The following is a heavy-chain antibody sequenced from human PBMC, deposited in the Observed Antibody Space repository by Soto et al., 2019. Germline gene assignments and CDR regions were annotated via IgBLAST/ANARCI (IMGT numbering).Heavy chain of an antibody. CDR3: ARVSTVAATASFDY. CDR1: GYTFTNYG. D-gene: IGHD2-15*01. J-gene: IGHJ4*02. V-gene: IGHV1-18*01. Sequence: ASVKVSCKASGYTFTNYGISWVRQAPGQGPEWMGWITAYNGKTNYAQNLQGRVTMTTDTSTSTAYMELRSLRSDDTAVYYCARVSTVAATASFDYWSQGTLVTVSS. CDR2: ITAYNGKT.